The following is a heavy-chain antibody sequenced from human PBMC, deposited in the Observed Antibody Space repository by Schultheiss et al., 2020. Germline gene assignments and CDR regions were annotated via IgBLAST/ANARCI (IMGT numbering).Heavy chain of an antibody. V-gene: IGHV3-48*02. D-gene: IGHD3-22*01. CDR3: VRGSSAYGFFQGMDF. Sequence: GGSLRLSCAASGFTFSSYSMNWVRQVPGKGLEWVSHIDSGGYAMFYLDSVKGRFIISRDNSKNSLDLEMKSLRDEDTGVYFCVRGSSAYGFFQGMDFWGQGTTVTVSS. J-gene: IGHJ6*02. CDR1: GFTFSSYS. CDR2: IDSGGYAM.